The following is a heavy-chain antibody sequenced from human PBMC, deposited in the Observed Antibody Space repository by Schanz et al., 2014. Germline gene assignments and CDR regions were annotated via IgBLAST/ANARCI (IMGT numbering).Heavy chain of an antibody. CDR3: ARVQDDILTGSEYYYGMDV. V-gene: IGHV1-18*01. Sequence: QVQLVQSGAEVKKPGASVKVSCKASGYTFTSHGISWVRQAPGQGLEWMGWITAYNGDTNYALKLQGRVTMTTDTSTGTAYMELRSLRSDDTAVYYCARVQDDILTGSEYYYGMDVWGQGTTGTVSS. CDR1: GYTFTSHG. D-gene: IGHD3-9*01. J-gene: IGHJ6*02. CDR2: ITAYNGDT.